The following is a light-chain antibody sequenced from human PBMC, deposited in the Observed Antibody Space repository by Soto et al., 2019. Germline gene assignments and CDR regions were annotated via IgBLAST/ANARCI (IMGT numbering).Light chain of an antibody. CDR3: QQYESTPPT. Sequence: DIVMTQSPDSLAVSLGERATINCKSSQSVLYSSNNKNYLAWYQQRPGQPPKLLIYWASTRESGVPDRFSDSGSGTDFTLTITSLQAEDVAVYYCQQYESTPPTCGQGTKLEFK. CDR2: WAS. J-gene: IGKJ2*01. V-gene: IGKV4-1*01. CDR1: QSVLYSSNNKNY.